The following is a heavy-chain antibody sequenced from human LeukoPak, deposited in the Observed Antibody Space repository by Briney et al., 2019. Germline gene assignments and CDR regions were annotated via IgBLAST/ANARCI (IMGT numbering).Heavy chain of an antibody. D-gene: IGHD1-26*01. V-gene: IGHV4-59*12. CDR2: IYYSGST. CDR1: GGSISSYY. Sequence: SETLSLTCTVSGGSISSYYWSWIRQPPGKGLEWIGYIYYSGSTNYNPSLKSRVTISVDTSKNQFSLKLSSVTAADTAVYYCARWSWSYYFDYWGQGTLVTVSS. J-gene: IGHJ4*02. CDR3: ARWSWSYYFDY.